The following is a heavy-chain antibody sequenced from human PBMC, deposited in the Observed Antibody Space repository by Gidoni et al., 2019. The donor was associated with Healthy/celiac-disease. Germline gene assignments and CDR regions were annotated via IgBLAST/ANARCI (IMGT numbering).Heavy chain of an antibody. CDR1: GYTCTSYY. Sequence: QVQLVQSGAEVKKPGASVKVSGKASGYTCTSYYMHWVRQAPGQGLEWMGIINPSGGSTSYEQKFQGRVTMTRDTSTSSVYMELSSLRSEDTAVYYCARGYCSSTSCYDGNLNWFDPWGQGTLVTVSS. V-gene: IGHV1-46*01. CDR3: ARGYCSSTSCYDGNLNWFDP. J-gene: IGHJ5*02. CDR2: INPSGGST. D-gene: IGHD2-2*01.